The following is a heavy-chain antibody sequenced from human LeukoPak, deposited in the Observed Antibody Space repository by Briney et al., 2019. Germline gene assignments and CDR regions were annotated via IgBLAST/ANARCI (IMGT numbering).Heavy chain of an antibody. CDR3: TVTDFDY. J-gene: IGHJ4*02. Sequence: AGGSLRLSCAASGFTFSTYGMHWVRQAPGKGLEWVAFIQNDGSNKYYADSVKGRFTISRDNSKNTLYLQMNSLRAEDTAVYYGTVTDFDYWGQGTLVTVSS. D-gene: IGHD4-11*01. CDR2: IQNDGSNK. V-gene: IGHV3-30*02. CDR1: GFTFSTYG.